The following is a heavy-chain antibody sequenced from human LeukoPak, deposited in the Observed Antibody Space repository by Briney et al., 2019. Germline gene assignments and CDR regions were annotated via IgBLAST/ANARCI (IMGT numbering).Heavy chain of an antibody. D-gene: IGHD2-21*01. CDR1: GYTFTSYA. CDR3: AREEVRKGANWFDP. CDR2: INAGNGNT. V-gene: IGHV1-3*01. Sequence: AASVKVSCKASGYTFTSYAMHWVRQAPGQRLEWMGWINAGNGNTKYSQKFQGRVTITRDTSASTAYMELSSLRSEDTAVYYCAREEVRKGANWFDPWGQGTLVTVSS. J-gene: IGHJ5*02.